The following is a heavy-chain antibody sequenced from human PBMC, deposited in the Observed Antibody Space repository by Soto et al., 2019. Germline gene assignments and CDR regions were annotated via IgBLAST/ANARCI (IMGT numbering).Heavy chain of an antibody. Sequence: EVQLAESGGGLAQPGGSLRLSCAASGFTLSGYAMDWVRQAPGKVLEYVSGISSNGVGTYYANSVQGRFTISRDNSKNTVYLQMGSLRPEDMAVYYCARRARPDFYYMDVWGKGPTVTVSS. CDR3: ARRARPDFYYMDV. V-gene: IGHV3-64*01. D-gene: IGHD6-6*01. CDR1: GFTLSGYA. J-gene: IGHJ6*03. CDR2: ISSNGVGT.